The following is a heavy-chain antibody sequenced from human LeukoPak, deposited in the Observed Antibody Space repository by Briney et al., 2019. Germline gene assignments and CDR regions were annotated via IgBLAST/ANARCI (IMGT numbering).Heavy chain of an antibody. D-gene: IGHD3-22*01. CDR3: ARDPPTYYYDSSGYDAFDI. Sequence: KAGGCLRLSCAASGFTFSDYYMSWIRQAPGKGLEWVSYIISSGSTIYYADSVKGRFTISRDNAKNSLYLQMNSLRAEDTAVYYCARDPPTYYYDSSGYDAFDIWGQGTMVTVSS. CDR2: IISSGSTI. J-gene: IGHJ3*02. CDR1: GFTFSDYY. V-gene: IGHV3-11*04.